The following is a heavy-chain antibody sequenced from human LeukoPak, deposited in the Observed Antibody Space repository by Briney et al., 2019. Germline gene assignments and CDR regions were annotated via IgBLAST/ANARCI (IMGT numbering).Heavy chain of an antibody. V-gene: IGHV1-46*01. CDR2: INPSGGST. J-gene: IGHJ3*02. D-gene: IGHD3-10*01. CDR3: ARYPLGVIYAFDI. Sequence: ASVKVSCRASGYTFTSYYMHWVRQAPGQGLEWMGIINPSGGSTSYAQKFQGRVTMTRDTSTSTVYMELSSLRSEDTAVYYCARYPLGVIYAFDIWGQGTMVTVSS. CDR1: GYTFTSYY.